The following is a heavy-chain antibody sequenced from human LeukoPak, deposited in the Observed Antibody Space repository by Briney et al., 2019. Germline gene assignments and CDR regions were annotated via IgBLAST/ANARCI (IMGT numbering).Heavy chain of an antibody. CDR3: ARETVSFGIAVPECMDV. CDR1: GFTFSSYS. J-gene: IGHJ6*02. D-gene: IGHD6-19*01. V-gene: IGHV3-21*01. CDR2: ISSSSSYI. Sequence: GGSLRLSCAASGFTFSSYSMNWVRQAPGKGLEWVSSISSSSSYIYYADSVKGRFTISRDNAKNSLYLQMNSLRAEDTAVYYCARETVSFGIAVPECMDVWGQGTTVTVSS.